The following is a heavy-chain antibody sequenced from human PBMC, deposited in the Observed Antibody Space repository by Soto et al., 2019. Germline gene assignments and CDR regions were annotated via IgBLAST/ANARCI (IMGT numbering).Heavy chain of an antibody. D-gene: IGHD2-2*01. CDR2: LYTRGST. Sequence: QVQLQESGPGLVKPSETLSLMCTVSGGSISSYYWSWIRQPAGKGLECIGRLYTRGSTNYNPSLKSRVTMSVDTSKNQFSLKRSSVTAADTAVYYCARDVYGSSTSGYFHYGVDVWGQGTTVTVSS. CDR1: GGSISSYY. J-gene: IGHJ6*02. CDR3: ARDVYGSSTSGYFHYGVDV. V-gene: IGHV4-4*07.